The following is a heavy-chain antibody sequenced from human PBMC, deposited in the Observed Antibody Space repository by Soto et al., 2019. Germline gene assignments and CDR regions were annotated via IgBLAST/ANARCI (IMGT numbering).Heavy chain of an antibody. V-gene: IGHV4-4*02. CDR1: GDSISSSVW. D-gene: IGHD1-1*01. Sequence: SETLSLTCAVSGDSISSSVWWTWVRQPPGKGLEWIGEGFHTGNTNYNPSLKSRVTMSVDKSTNEFSLKVTSVTAAATAIYYCARNAWVRFDYWGQGALVTVSS. CDR3: ARNAWVRFDY. CDR2: GFHTGNT. J-gene: IGHJ4*02.